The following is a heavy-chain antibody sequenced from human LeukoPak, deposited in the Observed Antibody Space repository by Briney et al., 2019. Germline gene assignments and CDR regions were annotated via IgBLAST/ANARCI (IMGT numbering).Heavy chain of an antibody. CDR1: GFTFSSYA. D-gene: IGHD3-22*01. Sequence: GGSLRLSCAASGFTFSSYAISWVRQAPGKGLEWVSAISGSGGSTYYADSVKGRFTISRDNSKNTLYLQMNSLRAEDTAVYYCAKVQVYYDSSGYYFPDYWGQGTLVTVSS. V-gene: IGHV3-23*01. CDR3: AKVQVYYDSSGYYFPDY. J-gene: IGHJ4*02. CDR2: ISGSGGST.